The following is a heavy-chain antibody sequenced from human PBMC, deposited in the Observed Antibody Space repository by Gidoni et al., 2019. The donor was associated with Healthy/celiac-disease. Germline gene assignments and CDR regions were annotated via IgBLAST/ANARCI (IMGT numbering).Heavy chain of an antibody. CDR2: IKHSGST. Sequence: QVQLQQWGAGLLKPSETLSLPCAVYGGSFSGYYWSWIRQPPGKGLEWIGEIKHSGSTNYNPSLKSRVTISVDTSKNQFSLKLSSVTAADTAVYYCARGVGSGYYGGLHYWGQGTLVTVSS. D-gene: IGHD3-22*01. CDR1: GGSFSGYY. CDR3: ARGVGSGYYGGLHY. J-gene: IGHJ4*02. V-gene: IGHV4-34*01.